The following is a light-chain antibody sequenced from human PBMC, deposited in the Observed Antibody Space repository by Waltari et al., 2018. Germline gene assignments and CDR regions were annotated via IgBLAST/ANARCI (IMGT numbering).Light chain of an antibody. J-gene: IGLJ2*01. CDR3: ATWDGRVNGVL. CDR1: NYNIGSGP. Sequence: QSVLTQAPSVSGTPGQRVTISCSGTNYNIGSGPVNWYQQVPGMSPMPLIYSNDRRPAEVPDRFSGSQSGTSAALAISGVQVEDEADYYCATWDGRVNGVLFGGGTKVTVL. CDR2: SND. V-gene: IGLV1-44*01.